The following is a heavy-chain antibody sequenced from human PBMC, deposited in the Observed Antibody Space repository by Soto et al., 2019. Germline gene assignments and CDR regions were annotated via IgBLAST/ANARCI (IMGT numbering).Heavy chain of an antibody. Sequence: VRQARGQRLEWIGWIVVGSGNTNYAQKFQERVTIARDMSTSTAYMEVSSLRSEDTAVYYCAADLSMGGSAPTTYGMDVWGQGTTVTVS. J-gene: IGHJ6*02. V-gene: IGHV1-58*01. CDR2: IVVGSGNT. D-gene: IGHD2-15*01. CDR3: AADLSMGGSAPTTYGMDV.